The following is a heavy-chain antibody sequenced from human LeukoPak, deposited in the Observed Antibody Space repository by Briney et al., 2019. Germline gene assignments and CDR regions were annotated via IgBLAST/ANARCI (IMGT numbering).Heavy chain of an antibody. D-gene: IGHD3/OR15-3a*01. J-gene: IGHJ4*02. CDR1: GGSISSYS. Sequence: SETLSLTCTVSGGSISSYSWSWIRQPPGKGLEWIGCVYYSGSTNYNPSLKSRVTISVDTSKNHFSLKLTSLIAADTAVYYCAREGTGYYTGFDYWGQGTLVTVSS. V-gene: IGHV4-59*13. CDR3: AREGTGYYTGFDY. CDR2: VYYSGST.